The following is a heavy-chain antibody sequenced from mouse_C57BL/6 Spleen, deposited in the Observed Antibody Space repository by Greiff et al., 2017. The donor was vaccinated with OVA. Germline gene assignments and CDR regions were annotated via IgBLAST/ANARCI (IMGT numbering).Heavy chain of an antibody. Sequence: DVMLVESGGGLVKPGGSLKLSCAASGFTFSSYAMSWVRQTPEKRLEWVATISDGGSYTYYPDNVKGRFTISRDNAKTNLYLQMRHLKSEDTAMYYWARDGYDGSPSPYRYFDVWGTGTTVTVSS. D-gene: IGHD1-1*01. CDR2: ISDGGSYT. V-gene: IGHV5-4*01. CDR3: ARDGYDGSPSPYRYFDV. J-gene: IGHJ1*03. CDR1: GFTFSSYA.